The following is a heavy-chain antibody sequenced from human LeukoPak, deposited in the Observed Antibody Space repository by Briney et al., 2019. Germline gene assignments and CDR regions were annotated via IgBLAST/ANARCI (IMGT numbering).Heavy chain of an antibody. V-gene: IGHV4-30-2*01. D-gene: IGHD6-13*01. CDR3: ARDNAAGDLSY. CDR1: GGSISSGGYY. CDR2: IYHSGST. J-gene: IGHJ4*02. Sequence: SETLSLTCTVSGGSISSGGYYWSWIRQPPGKGLEWIGYIYHSGSTYYNPSLKSRVTISVDRSKNQFSLKLSSVTAADTAVYYCARDNAAGDLSYWGQGTLVTVSS.